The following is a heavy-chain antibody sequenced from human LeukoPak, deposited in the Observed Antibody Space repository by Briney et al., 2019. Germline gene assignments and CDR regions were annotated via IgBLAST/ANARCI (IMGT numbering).Heavy chain of an antibody. J-gene: IGHJ4*02. CDR3: ARGGPVMITFGGVIDY. V-gene: IGHV1-2*04. D-gene: IGHD3-16*02. CDR1: GYTFTGYY. CDR2: INPNSGGT. Sequence: ASVKVSCKASGYTFTGYYMHWVRQAPGQGLEWMGWINPNSGGTNYAQKFQGWVTMTRDTSISTAYMELSRLRSDDTAVYYCARGGPVMITFGGVIDYWGQGTLVTVSS.